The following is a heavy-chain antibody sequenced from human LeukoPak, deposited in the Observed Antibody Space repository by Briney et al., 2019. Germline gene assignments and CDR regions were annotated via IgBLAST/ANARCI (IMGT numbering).Heavy chain of an antibody. D-gene: IGHD4-17*01. J-gene: IGHJ4*02. CDR2: INTDGSST. CDR1: GFTFSNHW. CDR3: ARRDDYGDYEIRY. Sequence: PGGSQRLSCAASGFTFSNHWMNWVRQVPGKGLVWVSRINTDGSSTTYADCVKGRFTISRDNAKNTLYLQMNSLRAEDTGVYYCARRDDYGDYEIRYWGQGTLVTVSS. V-gene: IGHV3-74*01.